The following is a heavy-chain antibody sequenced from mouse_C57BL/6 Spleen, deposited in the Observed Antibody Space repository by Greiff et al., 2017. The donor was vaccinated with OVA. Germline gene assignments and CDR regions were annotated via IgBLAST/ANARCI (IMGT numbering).Heavy chain of an antibody. CDR3: ARWDWDNFDY. CDR2: IYPGDGDT. Sequence: QVQLQQSGPELVKPGASVKISCKASGYAFSSSWMNWVKQRPGKGLEWIGRIYPGDGDTNYNGKFKGKATLTADKSSSTAYMQLSSLTSEDSAVYFCARWDWDNFDYWGKGTTLTVSS. CDR1: GYAFSSSW. J-gene: IGHJ2*01. V-gene: IGHV1-82*01. D-gene: IGHD4-1*01.